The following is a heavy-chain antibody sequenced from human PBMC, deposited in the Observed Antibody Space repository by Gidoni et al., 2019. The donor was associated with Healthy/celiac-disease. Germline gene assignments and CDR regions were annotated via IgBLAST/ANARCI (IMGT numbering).Heavy chain of an antibody. D-gene: IGHD4-17*01. CDR3: AKAYGDPSLGTFCYDMDV. J-gene: IGHJ6*02. Sequence: EVQLVESGGGLVQPGRSLRLACAASGFTFDDYAMHWVRQVPGKGLGWVSGISWNSGSIGYADSVKGRFTISRDNAKNSLYLQMNSLRAEDTALYYCAKAYGDPSLGTFCYDMDVWGQGTTVTVSS. V-gene: IGHV3-9*01. CDR1: GFTFDDYA. CDR2: ISWNSGSI.